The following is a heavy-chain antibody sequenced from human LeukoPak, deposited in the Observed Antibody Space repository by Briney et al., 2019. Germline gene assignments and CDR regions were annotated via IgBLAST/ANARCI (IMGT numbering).Heavy chain of an antibody. CDR2: LSGSVGSK. CDR3: AKGPKVPAPTYYFDY. V-gene: IGHV3-23*01. CDR1: GFTFSSYA. J-gene: IGHJ4*02. Sequence: RGSLRHSCAASGFTFSSYAMTWVRQARGKGLEWVSALSGSVGSKFYADCVKGRFAISREKSKNTLYLQMNSLRAEDTAVYYCAKGPKVPAPTYYFDYWGQGTLVTVSS. D-gene: IGHD2-2*01.